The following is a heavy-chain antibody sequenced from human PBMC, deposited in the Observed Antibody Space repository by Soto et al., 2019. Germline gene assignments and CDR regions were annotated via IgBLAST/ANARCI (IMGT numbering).Heavy chain of an antibody. CDR1: GYTFSGYY. J-gene: IGHJ6*02. CDR2: INPNSGGT. CDR3: ARSLTEGYCTITGCYTRPLYGMDV. Sequence: ASVKVSCRASGYTFSGYYIHWLRQAPGQGLEWMGWINPNSGGTNYAQKFQGRVTVTRDTPTSTAYMELSRLTSDDTAVYYCARSLTEGYCTITGCYTRPLYGMDVWG. V-gene: IGHV1-2*02. D-gene: IGHD2-2*02.